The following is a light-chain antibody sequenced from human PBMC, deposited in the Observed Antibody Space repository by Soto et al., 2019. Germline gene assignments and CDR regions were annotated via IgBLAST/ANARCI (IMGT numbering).Light chain of an antibody. CDR2: DAP. Sequence: IVLTQSPPTLSLWPGETAVLSCRASQSISSSLSWYQQRPGQAPRLLIYDAPNRAPGIPARFSGSGSGTVFTLPISSLEPEDFALYYCQLRSSWITFGQGTRLE. V-gene: IGKV3-11*01. J-gene: IGKJ5*01. CDR3: QLRSSWIT. CDR1: QSISSS.